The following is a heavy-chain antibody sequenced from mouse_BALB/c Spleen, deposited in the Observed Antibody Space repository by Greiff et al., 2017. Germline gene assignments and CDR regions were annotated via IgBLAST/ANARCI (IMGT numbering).Heavy chain of an antibody. CDR1: GFTFSSYT. CDR3: ARDYGGAMDY. D-gene: IGHD1-1*01. CDR2: ISNGGGST. Sequence: EVQGVESGGGLVQPGGSLKLSCAASGFTFSSYTMSWVRQTPEKRLEWVAYISNGGGSTYYPDTVKGRFTISRDNAKNTLYLQMSSLKSEDTAMYYCARDYGGAMDYWGQGTSVTVSS. V-gene: IGHV5-12-2*01. J-gene: IGHJ4*01.